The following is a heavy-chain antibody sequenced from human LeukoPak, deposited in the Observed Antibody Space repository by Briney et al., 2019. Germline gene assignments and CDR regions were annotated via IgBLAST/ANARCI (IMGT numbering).Heavy chain of an antibody. D-gene: IGHD6-13*01. V-gene: IGHV3-30*18. CDR3: AKETGPGIAAAEGFDY. J-gene: IGHJ4*02. CDR2: ISYDGSNK. CDR1: GFTFSSYG. Sequence: GGSLRLSCVASGFTFSSYGMHWVRQAPGKGLEWVAVISYDGSNKYYADSVKGRFTISRDNSKNTLYLQMNSLRAEDTAVYYCAKETGPGIAAAEGFDYWGQGTLVTVSS.